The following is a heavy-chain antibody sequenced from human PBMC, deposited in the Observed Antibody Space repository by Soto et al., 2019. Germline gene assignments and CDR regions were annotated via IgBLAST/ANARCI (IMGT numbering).Heavy chain of an antibody. V-gene: IGHV1-69*13. CDR3: ASSPPPTVTMYSRFFDL. CDR1: GGTFSSYA. D-gene: IGHD4-17*01. Sequence: SVKVSCKASGGTFSSYAISWVRQAPGQGLEWMGDIIPFFDTADYAQKFQGRVTITADESTSTAYMELSSLRSDDTAVYYCASSPPPTVTMYSRFFDLWGRGTLVTVSS. J-gene: IGHJ2*01. CDR2: IIPFFDTA.